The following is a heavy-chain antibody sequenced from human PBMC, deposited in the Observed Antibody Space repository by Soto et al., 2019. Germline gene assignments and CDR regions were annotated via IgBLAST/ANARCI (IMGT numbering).Heavy chain of an antibody. CDR3: AKVVGSSSWHALDI. CDR2: TRYDGVTK. CDR1: GFTFSNYD. V-gene: IGHV3-30*02. Sequence: QVQLVESGGGVVQPGGSLRLSCAASGFTFSNYDMHWVRQAPGKGLEGVAITRYDGVTKHYGDSVKGRFIISRDNSKNTSYVEMNSLRAEDTAVYYCAKVVGSSSWHALDIWGQGTMVTVSS. D-gene: IGHD6-13*01. J-gene: IGHJ3*02.